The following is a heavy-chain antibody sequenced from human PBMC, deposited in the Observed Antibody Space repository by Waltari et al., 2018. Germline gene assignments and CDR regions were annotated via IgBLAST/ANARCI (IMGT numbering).Heavy chain of an antibody. CDR2: ISYDGSNK. V-gene: IGHV3-30*18. CDR1: GFTFSSYG. CDR3: AKDEVGGSYYY. J-gene: IGHJ4*02. D-gene: IGHD1-26*01. Sequence: QVQLVESGGGVVQPGRSLRLSCAASGFTFSSYGMHWVRQAPGKGLEWVAFISYDGSNKYYADSVKGRFTISRDNSKNTLYLQMNSLRAEDTAVYYCAKDEVGGSYYYWGQGTLVTVSS.